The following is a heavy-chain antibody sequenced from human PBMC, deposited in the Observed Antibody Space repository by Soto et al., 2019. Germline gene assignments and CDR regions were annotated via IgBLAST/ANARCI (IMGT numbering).Heavy chain of an antibody. V-gene: IGHV4-39*01. CDR2: IYYSGST. Sequence: QLQLQESGPGLVKPSETLSLTCTVSGGSISSSSYYWGWIRQPPGKGLEWIGSIYYSGSTYYNPSLKSRVTLSVDTSKHPFSLRLSSVPAADTAVYYCARQPSVSRSPADYWGQGTLVTVSS. CDR1: GGSISSSSYY. D-gene: IGHD6-6*01. J-gene: IGHJ4*02. CDR3: ARQPSVSRSPADY.